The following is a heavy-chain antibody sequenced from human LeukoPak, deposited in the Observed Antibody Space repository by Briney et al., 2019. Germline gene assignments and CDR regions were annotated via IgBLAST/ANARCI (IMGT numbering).Heavy chain of an antibody. CDR1: GFTFSSYW. CDR3: AKYGVVLPPGSHIPHWLDP. J-gene: IGHJ5*02. Sequence: GGSLRLSCTASGFTFSSYWMHWVRQAPGKGLVWVSRLNSDGSSTNYADSVKGRFTISRDNAKNTLFLQMNSLRAEDTAVYYCAKYGVVLPPGSHIPHWLDPWGQGSLVTVSS. V-gene: IGHV3-74*01. D-gene: IGHD2-15*01. CDR2: LNSDGSST.